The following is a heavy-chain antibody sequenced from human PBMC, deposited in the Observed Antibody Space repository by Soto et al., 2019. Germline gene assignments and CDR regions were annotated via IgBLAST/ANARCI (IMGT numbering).Heavy chain of an antibody. V-gene: IGHV1-2*04. J-gene: IGHJ3*02. CDR3: ARGRYYYDSSGSPPDAFDI. Sequence: ASVKVSCKASGYTSTGYYMHWVRQAPGQGLDWMGWINPNSGGTNYAQKFQGWVTMTRDTSISTAYMELSRLRSDDTAVYYCARGRYYYDSSGSPPDAFDIWGQGTMVTVSS. D-gene: IGHD3-22*01. CDR2: INPNSGGT. CDR1: GYTSTGYY.